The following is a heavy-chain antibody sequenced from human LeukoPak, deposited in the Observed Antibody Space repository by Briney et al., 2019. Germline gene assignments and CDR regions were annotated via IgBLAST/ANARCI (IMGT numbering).Heavy chain of an antibody. CDR3: ARDSSTIFDY. CDR1: GFTFSSYE. CDR2: ISSSGSTI. D-gene: IGHD2-2*01. Sequence: QPRGSLRLSCAASGFTFSSYEMNWVRQAPGKGLECVSYISSSGSTIYYADSVKGRFTISRDNAKNSVYLQMNSLRAEDTSVYYCARDSSTIFDYWGQGTLVTVSS. J-gene: IGHJ4*02. V-gene: IGHV3-48*03.